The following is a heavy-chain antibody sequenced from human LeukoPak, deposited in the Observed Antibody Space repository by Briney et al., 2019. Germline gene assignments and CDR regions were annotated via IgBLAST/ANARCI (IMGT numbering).Heavy chain of an antibody. CDR1: GFTFSGSA. Sequence: GGSLRLSCATSGFTFSGSAIHWVRQASGKGLEWVGRIRDKANSYATAYIASVKGRFTISRDDSKNTAYLQMSSLKTEDTAVYYCTRWDCTTTGCYPFDYWGQGTLVTVSS. J-gene: IGHJ4*02. CDR2: IRDKANSYAT. D-gene: IGHD2-2*01. CDR3: TRWDCTTTGCYPFDY. V-gene: IGHV3-73*01.